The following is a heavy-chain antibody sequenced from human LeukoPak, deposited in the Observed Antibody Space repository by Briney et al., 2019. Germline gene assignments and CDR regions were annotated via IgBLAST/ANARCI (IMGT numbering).Heavy chain of an antibody. CDR2: IYPGDSDT. V-gene: IGHV5-51*01. CDR1: GYSFTSYW. D-gene: IGHD1-26*01. CDR3: ARVVGASKPLCAFDI. Sequence: GESLKISCKGSGYSFTSYWIGWVRQMPGKGLEWMGLIYPGDSDTRYSPSFQGQVTISADKSISTAHLQWSSLKASDSAMYYCARVVGASKPLCAFDIWGQGTMVTVSS. J-gene: IGHJ3*02.